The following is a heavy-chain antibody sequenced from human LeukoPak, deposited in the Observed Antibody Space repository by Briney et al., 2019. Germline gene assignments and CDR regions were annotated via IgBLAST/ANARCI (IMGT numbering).Heavy chain of an antibody. CDR2: ISGSGDST. D-gene: IGHD2-15*01. J-gene: IGHJ4*02. Sequence: GGSLRLSCAASGFTLSTYGMNWDRQAPGKGLEWVSAISGSGDSTYYADSVKGRFTISRDNSKNTLYLQMNSLRAEDTALYHCVPFCSGANCYSGPPGYWGQGTLVTVSS. V-gene: IGHV3-23*01. CDR3: VPFCSGANCYSGPPGY. CDR1: GFTLSTYG.